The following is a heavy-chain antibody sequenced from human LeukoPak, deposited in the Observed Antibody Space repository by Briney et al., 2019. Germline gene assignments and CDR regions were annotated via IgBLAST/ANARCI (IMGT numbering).Heavy chain of an antibody. CDR3: ARDSWVIAAAGLFDY. V-gene: IGHV3-33*01. CDR1: GFTFSSYG. CDR2: IWYDGSNK. D-gene: IGHD6-13*01. Sequence: TGGSLRLSCAASGFTFSSYGMHWVRQAPGKGLEWVAVIWYDGSNKYYADSVKDRFTISRDNSKNTLYLQMNSLRAEDTAVYYCARDSWVIAAAGLFDYWGQGTLVTVSS. J-gene: IGHJ4*02.